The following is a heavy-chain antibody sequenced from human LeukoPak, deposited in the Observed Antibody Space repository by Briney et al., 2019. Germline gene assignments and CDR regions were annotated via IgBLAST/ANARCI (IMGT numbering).Heavy chain of an antibody. V-gene: IGHV4-4*09. CDR2: IYTSGST. Sequence: SETLSLTCTVSGVSISSYSWSWIRQPPGKGLEWVGYIYTSGSTNYNPSLKSRVTISVDASKNHFSLRLRSVTAADTAVYYCARQSGGYGDYYFDSWGQGALVTVSS. D-gene: IGHD4-17*01. J-gene: IGHJ4*02. CDR3: ARQSGGYGDYYFDS. CDR1: GVSISSYS.